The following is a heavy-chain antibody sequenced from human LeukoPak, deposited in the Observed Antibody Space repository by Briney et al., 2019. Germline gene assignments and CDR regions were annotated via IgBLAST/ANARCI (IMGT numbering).Heavy chain of an antibody. J-gene: IGHJ4*02. CDR1: GFSFRDLC. Sequence: TGGSLRLSCAASGFSFRDLCMTWVRQAPGKGLEWVANINQGGSVKYYVDSVKGRFTISRDDAESSLYVQMNSLRDEDTAVYYCARFGYSGWNLEYWGQGTLVTVSS. CDR3: ARFGYSGWNLEY. V-gene: IGHV3-7*01. D-gene: IGHD5-12*01. CDR2: INQGGSVK.